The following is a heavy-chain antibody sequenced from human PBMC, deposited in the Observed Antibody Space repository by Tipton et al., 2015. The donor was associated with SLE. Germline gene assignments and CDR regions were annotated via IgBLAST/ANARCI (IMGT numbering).Heavy chain of an antibody. CDR2: VSSRGFT. V-gene: IGHV4-59*12. D-gene: IGHD6-13*01. CDR3: ARGVSSSWRHYYPTGMDV. Sequence: LRLSCTVSGDSIDGYYWTWIRQSPGKGLEWIGYVSSRGFTNYNPSLKSRVTMSIDTSKSQISLKLTSVTAADTAVYFCARGVSSSWRHYYPTGMDVWGHGTSVIVSS. J-gene: IGHJ6*02. CDR1: GDSIDGYY.